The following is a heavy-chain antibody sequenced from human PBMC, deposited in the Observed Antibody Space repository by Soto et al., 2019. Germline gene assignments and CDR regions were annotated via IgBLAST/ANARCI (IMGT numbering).Heavy chain of an antibody. D-gene: IGHD3-9*01. J-gene: IGHJ3*02. CDR1: GFTFSKAW. CDR3: HYDILTGYMAFDI. V-gene: IGHV3-15*01. CDR2: IKSKTDGGTT. Sequence: VGSLRLSCAASGFTFSKAWMSWVRQAPGKGLEWVGRIKSKTDGGTTDYAAPVKGRFTISRDDSKNTLYLQMNSLKTEDTAVYYCHYDILTGYMAFDIWGQGTMVTVSS.